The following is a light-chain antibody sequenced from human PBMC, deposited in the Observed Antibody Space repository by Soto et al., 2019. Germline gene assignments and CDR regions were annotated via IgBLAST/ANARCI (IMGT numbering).Light chain of an antibody. CDR2: EVS. Sequence: QSVLTQPASVSGSPGQSITISCTGTSSDVGGFNYVSWFQKHPDKAPKLLIYEVSDRPSGVSNRFSGSKSGNTASLTIFGLQAEDEADYYCSSYTGKDTVVFGGGTKLTVL. V-gene: IGLV2-14*03. J-gene: IGLJ2*01. CDR1: SSDVGGFNY. CDR3: SSYTGKDTVV.